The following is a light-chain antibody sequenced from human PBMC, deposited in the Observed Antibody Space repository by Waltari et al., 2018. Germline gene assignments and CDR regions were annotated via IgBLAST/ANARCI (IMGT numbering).Light chain of an antibody. CDR2: AAA. J-gene: IGKJ2*01. CDR3: QQYTSLLPHT. V-gene: IGKV3-20*01. CDR1: QSISGSY. Sequence: EVVLTQSPGTLSLSPGDTATISCRASQSISGSYVAWYQQKLGQPPRLLIYAAATRATGIPDRFSGRGSGTDFTLTLSRLEPEDFAVYFCQQYTSLLPHTFGQGTKVEIK.